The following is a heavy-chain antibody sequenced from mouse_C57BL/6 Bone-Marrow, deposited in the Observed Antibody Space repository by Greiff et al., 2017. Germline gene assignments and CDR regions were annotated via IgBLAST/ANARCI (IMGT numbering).Heavy chain of an antibody. D-gene: IGHD1-1*01. J-gene: IGHJ4*01. CDR3: AKIYYYGTPYSMDY. V-gene: IGHV3-6*01. CDR2: ISYAGSN. CDR1: GYSITSGYY. Sequence: EVQLQQSGPGLVKPSQSLSLTCSFTGYSITSGYYWNWIRQFPGNKLEWMGYISYAGSNHYKPSLKNRISITRDTSKHQFFLKLNSVTTEATATFYFAKIYYYGTPYSMDYRGQGTSVTVSS.